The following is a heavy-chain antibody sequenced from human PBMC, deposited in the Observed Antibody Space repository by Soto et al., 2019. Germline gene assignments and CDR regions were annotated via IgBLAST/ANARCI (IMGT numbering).Heavy chain of an antibody. J-gene: IGHJ6*02. CDR2: ISAYNGNT. CDR1: GYTFTSYG. V-gene: IGHV1-18*04. CDR3: ARDPRPGGAYYYGMDV. Sequence: QVPLVQSGAEVKKPGASVKVSCKASGYTFTSYGISWVRQAPGQGLEWMGWISAYNGNTNYAQKLQGRVTMTTDTSTSTAYMELRSLRSDDTAVYYCARDPRPGGAYYYGMDVWGQGTTVTVSS. D-gene: IGHD3-10*01.